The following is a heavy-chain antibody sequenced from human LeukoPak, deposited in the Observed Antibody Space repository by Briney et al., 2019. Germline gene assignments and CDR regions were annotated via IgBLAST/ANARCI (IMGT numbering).Heavy chain of an antibody. J-gene: IGHJ4*02. CDR1: EFTFKNAC. CDR2: IRSKTDGGTT. Sequence: PGGSLRLSCAASEFTFKNACMNWVRQAPGKGLEWVGRIRSKTDGGTTDYAAPVRGRFTISRDDSKNMLYLQMNSLKTEDTAVYYCSTGLIPTTGYYWGQGTLVAVSS. D-gene: IGHD1-1*01. CDR3: STGLIPTTGYY. V-gene: IGHV3-15*01.